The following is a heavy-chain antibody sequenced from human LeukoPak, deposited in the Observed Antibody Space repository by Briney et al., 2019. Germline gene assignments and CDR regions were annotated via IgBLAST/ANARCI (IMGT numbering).Heavy chain of an antibody. CDR2: IYYSGST. CDR1: GGSISSYY. D-gene: IGHD3-9*01. V-gene: IGHV4-59*01. CDR3: AREKMSLTGYSVDAFDI. Sequence: SETLSLTCTVSGGSISSYYWSWIRQPPGKGLEWIGYIYYSGSTNYNPSLKSRVTISVDTSKNQFSLKLSSVTAADTAVYYCAREKMSLTGYSVDAFDIWGQGTMVTVSS. J-gene: IGHJ3*02.